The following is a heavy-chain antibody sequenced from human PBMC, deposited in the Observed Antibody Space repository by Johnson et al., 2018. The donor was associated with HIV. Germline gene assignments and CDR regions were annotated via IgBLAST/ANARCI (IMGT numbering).Heavy chain of an antibody. V-gene: IGHV3-74*01. D-gene: IGHD1-26*01. CDR1: GFTFSSYW. CDR3: ASGGSRYSGSYLSDAFDI. Sequence: VQLVESGGGLVQPGGSLRLSCAASGFTFSSYWMHWVRQAPGKGLVWVSRINSDGSSTSYADSVKGRVTISRDNAKNTLYLQMNSLRAEDTAVYYCASGGSRYSGSYLSDAFDIWGQGTMVTVSS. J-gene: IGHJ3*02. CDR2: INSDGSST.